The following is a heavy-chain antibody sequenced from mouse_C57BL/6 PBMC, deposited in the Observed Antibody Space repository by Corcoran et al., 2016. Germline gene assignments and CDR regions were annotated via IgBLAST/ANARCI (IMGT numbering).Heavy chain of an antibody. D-gene: IGHD1-1*01. CDR3: ASGSSYYFDY. CDR1: GYSITSGYY. Sequence: DVQLQESGPGLVKPSQSLSLTCSVTGYSITSGYYWNWIRQFPGNKLEWMGYISYDGSNNYNPSLKNRISITRDTSKNQFFLKLNSVTTEDTATYYWASGSSYYFDYWGQGTTLTVSS. V-gene: IGHV3-6*01. CDR2: ISYDGSN. J-gene: IGHJ2*01.